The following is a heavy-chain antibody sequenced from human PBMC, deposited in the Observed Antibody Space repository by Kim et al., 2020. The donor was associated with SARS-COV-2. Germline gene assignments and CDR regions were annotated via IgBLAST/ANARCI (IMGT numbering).Heavy chain of an antibody. D-gene: IGHD6-19*01. CDR1: GFSFSSYT. Sequence: GGSLRLSCVASGFSFSSYTMHWVRQAPGKGLEYVSAISSDGGSTYYANSVKGRFTISRDNSKNTLYLQMGSLRAEDMAVYYCARVGYSSGWYFEYWGQGTLVTVSS. CDR2: ISSDGGST. CDR3: ARVGYSSGWYFEY. V-gene: IGHV3-64*01. J-gene: IGHJ4*02.